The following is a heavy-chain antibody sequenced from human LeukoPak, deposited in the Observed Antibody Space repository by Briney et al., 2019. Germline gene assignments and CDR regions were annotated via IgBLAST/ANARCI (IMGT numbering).Heavy chain of an antibody. D-gene: IGHD2-15*01. CDR3: ARYCSGGSCYSMNAFDI. CDR1: GGSISSGGYY. J-gene: IGHJ3*02. V-gene: IGHV4-31*11. Sequence: SQTLSLTCAVSGGSISSGGYYWSWIRQHPGKGLELIGYIYYSGSTYYNPSLKSRVTISVDTSKNQFSLKLSSVTAADTAVYYCARYCSGGSCYSMNAFDIWGQGTMVTVSS. CDR2: IYYSGST.